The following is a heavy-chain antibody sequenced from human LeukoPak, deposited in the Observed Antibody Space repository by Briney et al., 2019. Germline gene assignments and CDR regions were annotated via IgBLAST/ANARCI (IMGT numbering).Heavy chain of an antibody. CDR2: IRYDGSKE. Sequence: GGSLRPSCAASGFTFSSYGMRWVRQAPGKGLEWVAFIRYDGSKEYYADSVKGQFTISRDNSKNTLYLQMNSLKTEDTAVYYCAKDSRYYYVDYWGQGTLVTVSS. CDR1: GFTFSSYG. CDR3: AKDSRYYYVDY. D-gene: IGHD1-14*01. J-gene: IGHJ4*02. V-gene: IGHV3-30*02.